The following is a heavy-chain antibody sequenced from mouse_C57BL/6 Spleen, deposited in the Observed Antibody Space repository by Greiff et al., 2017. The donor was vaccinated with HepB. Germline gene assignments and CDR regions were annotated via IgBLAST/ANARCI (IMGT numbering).Heavy chain of an antibody. CDR1: GYSFTSGYY. D-gene: IGHD2-1*01. J-gene: IGHJ2*01. V-gene: IGHV3-6*01. CDR2: ISYDGSN. CDR3: ARGDYGNNGFFDY. Sequence: EVQLQESGPGLVKPSQSLSLTCSVSGYSFTSGYYWNWIRHIPGNKLEWMGYISYDGSNNYNPSLKNRNPITRETNKNQFFLKLNTVTTEDTAAYYCARGDYGNNGFFDYWGQGTTLTVSS.